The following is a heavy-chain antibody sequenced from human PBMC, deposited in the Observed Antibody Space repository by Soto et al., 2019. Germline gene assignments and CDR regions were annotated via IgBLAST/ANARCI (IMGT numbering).Heavy chain of an antibody. D-gene: IGHD2-8*02. CDR1: GGSISSGGYS. V-gene: IGHV4-30-2*01. J-gene: IGHJ4*02. Sequence: PSETLSLTCAVSGGSISSGGYSWSWIRQPPGKGLEWIGYIYHSGSTNYNPSLKSRVTISVDTSKNQFSLKLTSVTAADTAVYYCARDKITGLFEYWGQGTLVTVSS. CDR2: IYHSGST. CDR3: ARDKITGLFEY.